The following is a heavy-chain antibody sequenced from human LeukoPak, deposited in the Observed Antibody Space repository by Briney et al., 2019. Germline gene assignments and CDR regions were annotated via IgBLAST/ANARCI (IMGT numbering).Heavy chain of an antibody. CDR2: ISSSGGTI. CDR3: ARLTTGFDP. Sequence: PGGSLRLSCAASGFTFSSYEMNWVRQAPGKGLEWVSYISSSGGTIYYADSVKGRFTISRDNAKNSLYLQMNSLRAEDTAVYYCARLTTGFDPWGQGTLVTVSS. V-gene: IGHV3-48*03. J-gene: IGHJ5*02. D-gene: IGHD4-11*01. CDR1: GFTFSSYE.